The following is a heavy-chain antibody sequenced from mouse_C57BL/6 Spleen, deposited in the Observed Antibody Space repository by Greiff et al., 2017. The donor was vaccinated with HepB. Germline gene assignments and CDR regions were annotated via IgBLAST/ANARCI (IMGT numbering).Heavy chain of an antibody. Sequence: EVQLQQSGPELVKPGASVKISCKASGYTFTDYYMNWVKQSHGKSLEWIGDINPNNGGTSYNQKFKGKATLTVDKSSSTAYMELRSLTSEDSAVYYCARGGDYDVYAMDYLGQGTSVTVSS. CDR3: ARGGDYDVYAMDY. CDR1: GYTFTDYY. V-gene: IGHV1-26*01. D-gene: IGHD2-4*01. J-gene: IGHJ4*01. CDR2: INPNNGGT.